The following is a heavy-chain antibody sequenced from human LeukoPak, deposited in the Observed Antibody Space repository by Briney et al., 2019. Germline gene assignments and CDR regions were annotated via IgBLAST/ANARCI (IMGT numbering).Heavy chain of an antibody. J-gene: IGHJ4*02. Sequence: ASVKVSCKASGYTFTSYDINWVRQATGQGLEWMGWMNPNSGNTGYAQKFQGRVTMTRNTSISTAYMELSSLRSEDTAVYYCARGLDFQGEANFDYWGPGTLVTVSS. CDR1: GYTFTSYD. CDR2: MNPNSGNT. CDR3: ARGLDFQGEANFDY. V-gene: IGHV1-8*01. D-gene: IGHD3-16*01.